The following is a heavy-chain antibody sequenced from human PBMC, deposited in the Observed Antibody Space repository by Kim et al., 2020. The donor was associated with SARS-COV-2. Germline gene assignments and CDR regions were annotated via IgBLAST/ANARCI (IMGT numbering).Heavy chain of an antibody. J-gene: IGHJ1*01. Sequence: GGSLRLSCAASGFSFSDHYMSWIRQAPGKGLEWVACIRNRGTSYTTEYAAYVQGSFTIYSADYKHSLYMHMIRLRAEDTAMYYCDRSREATVDYWGQGAL. D-gene: IGHD1-26*01. CDR1: GFSFSDHY. CDR3: DRSREATVDY. V-gene: IGHV3-72*01. CDR2: IRNRGTSYTT.